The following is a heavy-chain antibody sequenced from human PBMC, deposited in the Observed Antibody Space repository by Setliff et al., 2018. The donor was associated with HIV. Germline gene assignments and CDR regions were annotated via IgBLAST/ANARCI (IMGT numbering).Heavy chain of an antibody. V-gene: IGHV3-21*01. Sequence: PGGSLRLSCAASGFTFYTYAMSWVRQAPGIGLEWVSTFGYSGSDTYYADSVKGRFTISRDNAKNSLYLQMNSLRAEDTAVYYCARGPYYYDSSGPFDYWGQGTLVTVSS. J-gene: IGHJ4*02. CDR2: FGYSGSDT. D-gene: IGHD3-22*01. CDR1: GFTFYTYA. CDR3: ARGPYYYDSSGPFDY.